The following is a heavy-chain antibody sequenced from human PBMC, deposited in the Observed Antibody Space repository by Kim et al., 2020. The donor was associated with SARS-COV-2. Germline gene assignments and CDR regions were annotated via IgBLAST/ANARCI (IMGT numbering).Heavy chain of an antibody. Sequence: SVKVSCKASGGTFSSYAISWVRQAPGQGLEWMGGIIPIFGTANYAQKFQGRVTITADESTSTAYMELSSLRSEDTAVYYCAGEAGGPPGIAVAETPYYFDYWGQGTLVTVSS. V-gene: IGHV1-69*13. D-gene: IGHD6-19*01. CDR2: IIPIFGTA. CDR1: GGTFSSYA. J-gene: IGHJ4*02. CDR3: AGEAGGPPGIAVAETPYYFDY.